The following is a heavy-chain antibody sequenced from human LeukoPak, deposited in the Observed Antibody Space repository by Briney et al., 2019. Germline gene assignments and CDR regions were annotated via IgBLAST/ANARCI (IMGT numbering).Heavy chain of an antibody. J-gene: IGHJ4*02. V-gene: IGHV3-30*04. Sequence: GGSLRLSCLASGFTFSGFSFSNYPMYWVRQAPDKGLEWVAVISYDGNTRYYADSVKGRFTISRDNSKNTLYLQMNSLRAEDTAVYYCATDLRHIVVVTPLVDFDYWGQGTLVTVSS. CDR3: ATDLRHIVVVTPLVDFDY. D-gene: IGHD2-21*02. CDR1: GFTFSGFSFSNYP. CDR2: ISYDGNTR.